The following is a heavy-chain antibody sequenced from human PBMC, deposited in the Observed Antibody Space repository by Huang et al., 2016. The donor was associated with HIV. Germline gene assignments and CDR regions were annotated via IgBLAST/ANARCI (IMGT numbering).Heavy chain of an antibody. V-gene: IGHV1-18*01. D-gene: IGHD3-22*01. CDR3: ARDPKYHRIGYYRQRRGIDI. Sequence: QIQLMQSGPELKQPGASVKVACKASGYTFTSYGITWVRQEPGQGPEWMGWIIASRGDTKYAKKFQGRVTLTTDTSTNIAYMELRSLRSDDTAKYYCARDPKYHRIGYYRQRRGIDIWGQGTMVIVSS. CDR2: IIASRGDT. CDR1: GYTFTSYG. J-gene: IGHJ3*02.